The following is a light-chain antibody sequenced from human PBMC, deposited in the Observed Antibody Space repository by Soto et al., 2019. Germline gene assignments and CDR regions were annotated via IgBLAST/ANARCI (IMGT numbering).Light chain of an antibody. V-gene: IGKV3-20*01. J-gene: IGKJ1*01. CDR1: QSVSSSY. CDR3: QYYGSSPTWT. CDR2: GAS. Sequence: IWLTQSPGTLSLYPGERATLSCRAIQSVSSSYLAWYQQKPGQAPRLLIYGASSRTTGIPDRFSGSGSGTDFTLTISRLEPEDFAVYYCQYYGSSPTWTFGQGTKVDI.